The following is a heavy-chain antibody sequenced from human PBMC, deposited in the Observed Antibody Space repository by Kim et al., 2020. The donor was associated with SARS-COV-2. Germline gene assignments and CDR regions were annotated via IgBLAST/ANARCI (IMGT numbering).Heavy chain of an antibody. CDR2: IYPGDSDT. V-gene: IGHV5-51*01. Sequence: GESLKISCKGSGYSFTSYWIGWVRQMPGKGLEWMGIIYPGDSDTRYSPSFQGQVTISADKSISTAYLQWSSLKASDTAMYYCARHESGTKWELLWSGAFDIWGQGTMVTVSS. CDR1: GYSFTSYW. D-gene: IGHD1-26*01. J-gene: IGHJ3*02. CDR3: ARHESGTKWELLWSGAFDI.